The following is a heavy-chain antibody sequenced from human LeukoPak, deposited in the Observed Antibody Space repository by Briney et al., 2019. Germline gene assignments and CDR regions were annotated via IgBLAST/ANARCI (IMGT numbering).Heavy chain of an antibody. D-gene: IGHD3-9*01. J-gene: IGHJ4*02. CDR3: VIWGDYDVLTGYYVPDY. V-gene: IGHV3-23*01. CDR2: ISGSGTNR. Sequence: GASLRLSCVASGFTFSNYAMSWVRQAPGKGLEWVSAISGSGTNRYYADSLKGRFTTSRDNSKNTVFLQMNSLRHEDTAIYYCVIWGDYDVLTGYYVPDYWGQGTLVTVAS. CDR1: GFTFSNYA.